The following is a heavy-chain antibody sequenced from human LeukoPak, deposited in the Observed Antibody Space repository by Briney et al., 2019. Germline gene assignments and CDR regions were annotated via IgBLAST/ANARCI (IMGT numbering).Heavy chain of an antibody. Sequence: SETLSLTCAVYGGSFSGYYWSWIRQPPGKGLEWIGEINHSVSTNYNPSLKSRVTISVDTSKNQFSLKLSSVTAADTAVYYCARGFRGGAFDYWGQGTLVTVSS. CDR2: INHSVST. J-gene: IGHJ4*02. D-gene: IGHD3-10*01. V-gene: IGHV4-34*01. CDR1: GGSFSGYY. CDR3: ARGFRGGAFDY.